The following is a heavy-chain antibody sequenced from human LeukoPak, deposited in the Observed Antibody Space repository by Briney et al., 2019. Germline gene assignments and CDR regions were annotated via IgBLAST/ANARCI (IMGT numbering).Heavy chain of an antibody. V-gene: IGHV3-23*01. CDR3: AKGPGGGATMDS. CDR2: INADASIT. D-gene: IGHD5-24*01. J-gene: IGHJ4*02. Sequence: GGSLRLSCTAPGFSFRSYAMSWVRQAPGKGLEWVSSINADASITFYADSVKGRFTISRDNSKNTVDLQMNSLRAGDSAQYFFAKGPGGGATMDSWGQGVLVTVS. CDR1: GFSFRSYA.